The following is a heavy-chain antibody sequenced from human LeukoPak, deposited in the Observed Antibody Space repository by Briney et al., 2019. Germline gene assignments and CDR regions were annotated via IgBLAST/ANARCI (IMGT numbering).Heavy chain of an antibody. CDR3: ASLGATRDTHPSRTYNDAFDI. CDR1: GFTVSSNY. J-gene: IGHJ3*02. D-gene: IGHD1-26*01. CDR2: IYSGGST. V-gene: IGHV3-66*01. Sequence: TGGSLRLSCAASGFTVSSNYMSWVRQAPGKGLEWVSVIYSGGSTYYTDSVKGRFTISRDNSKNTLYLQMNSLRAEDTAVYYCASLGATRDTHPSRTYNDAFDIWGQGTMVTVSS.